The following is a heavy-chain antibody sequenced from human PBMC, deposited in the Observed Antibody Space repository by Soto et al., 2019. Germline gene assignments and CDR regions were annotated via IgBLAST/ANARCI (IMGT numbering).Heavy chain of an antibody. V-gene: IGHV4-39*01. CDR3: ARLEGGSVAFDP. J-gene: IGHJ5*02. CDR2: IYYSGST. Sequence: QLQLQESGPGLVKPSETLSLTCTVSGGSISSSSYYWGWIRQPPGKGLEWIGSIYYSGSTYYNPSLKSRVTISVDTSKNQFSLKLSSVTAADTAVYYCARLEGGSVAFDPWGQGTLVTVSS. CDR1: GGSISSSSYY.